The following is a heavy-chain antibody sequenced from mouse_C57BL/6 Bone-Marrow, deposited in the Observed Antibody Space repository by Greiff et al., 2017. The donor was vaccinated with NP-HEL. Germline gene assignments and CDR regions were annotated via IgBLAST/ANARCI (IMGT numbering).Heavy chain of an antibody. V-gene: IGHV1-54*01. Sequence: VKVVESGAELVRPGTSVKVSCKASGYAFTNYLIEWVKQRPGQGLEWIGVINPGSGGTNYNEKFKGKATLTADKSSSTAYMQLSSLTSEDSAVYFCARSPFFYYYAMDYWGQGTSVTVSS. J-gene: IGHJ4*01. CDR1: GYAFTNYL. CDR2: INPGSGGT. CDR3: ARSPFFYYYAMDY.